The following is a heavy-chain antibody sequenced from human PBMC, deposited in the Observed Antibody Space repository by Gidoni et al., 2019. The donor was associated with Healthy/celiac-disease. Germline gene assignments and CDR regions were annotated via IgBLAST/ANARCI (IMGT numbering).Heavy chain of an antibody. CDR2: IRSKANSYAT. CDR3: TRRSVAPTYYGMDV. D-gene: IGHD2-15*01. CDR1: GFTVSGPA. Sequence: EVQPVESGGGLVQPGGSLQLSCAAPGFTVSGPAMHWVRQASGNGLEWVGRIRSKANSYATAYAASVKGRFTISRDDSKNTAYLQMNSLKTEDTAVYYCTRRSVAPTYYGMDVWGKGTTVTVSS. V-gene: IGHV3-73*02. J-gene: IGHJ6*04.